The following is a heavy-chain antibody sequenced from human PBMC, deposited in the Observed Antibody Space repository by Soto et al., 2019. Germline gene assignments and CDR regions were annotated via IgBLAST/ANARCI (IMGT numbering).Heavy chain of an antibody. CDR2: IIPILGIA. CDR1: GGTFSSYT. CDR3: ARVRGLESESAFDI. J-gene: IGHJ3*02. Sequence: SVKVSCKASGGTFSSYTISWVRQAPGQGLEWMGRIIPILGIANYAQKFQGRVTITADKSTSTAYMELSSLRSEDTAVYYCARVRGLESESAFDIWGQGTMVTVSS. D-gene: IGHD1-1*01. V-gene: IGHV1-69*02.